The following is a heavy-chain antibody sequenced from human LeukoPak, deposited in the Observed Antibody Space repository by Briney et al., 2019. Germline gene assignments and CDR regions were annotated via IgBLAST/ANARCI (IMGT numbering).Heavy chain of an antibody. CDR2: IIPIFGTA. J-gene: IGHJ4*02. CDR1: GGTFSSYA. V-gene: IGHV1-69*05. CDR3: ARDLRAYDSSGYPSYYFDY. D-gene: IGHD3-22*01. Sequence: SVKVSCKASGGTFSSYAIRWVRQAPGQGLEWMGRIIPIFGTANYAQKFQGRVTITTDESTSTAYMELSSLRSEDTAVYYCARDLRAYDSSGYPSYYFDYSGQGTLVTVSS.